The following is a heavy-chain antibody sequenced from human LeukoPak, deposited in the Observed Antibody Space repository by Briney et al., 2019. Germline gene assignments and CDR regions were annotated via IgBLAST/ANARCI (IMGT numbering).Heavy chain of an antibody. CDR1: GFTFSSYS. D-gene: IGHD2-15*01. CDR2: ISSSSSYI. CDR3: ARDLEVVAATAGDY. Sequence: PGGSLRLSCAASGFTFSSYSMNWVRQAPGKGLEWVSSISSSSSYIYYADSVKGRFTISRDNAKNSLYLQMNSLRAEDTAVYYCARDLEVVAATAGDYWGQGTLVTVSS. J-gene: IGHJ4*02. V-gene: IGHV3-21*01.